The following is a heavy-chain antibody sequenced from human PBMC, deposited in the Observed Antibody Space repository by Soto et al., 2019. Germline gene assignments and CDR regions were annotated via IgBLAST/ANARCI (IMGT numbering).Heavy chain of an antibody. CDR3: ARDRAYCGGDCYSDAFDI. D-gene: IGHD2-21*02. V-gene: IGHV1-69*13. CDR2: IIPIFGTA. J-gene: IGHJ3*02. CDR1: GGTFSSYA. Sequence: ASVKVSCKASGGTFSSYAISWVRQAPGQGLEWMGGIIPIFGTANYAQKFQGRVTITADESTSTAYMELSSLRSEDTAVYYCARDRAYCGGDCYSDAFDIWGQGTMVTVSS.